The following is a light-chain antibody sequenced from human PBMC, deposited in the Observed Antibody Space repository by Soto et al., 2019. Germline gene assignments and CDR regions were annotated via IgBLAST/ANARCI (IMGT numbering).Light chain of an antibody. V-gene: IGKV3-20*01. CDR3: QQYNHWPPWLT. Sequence: EIVLTQSPGTLSLSPGERATLSCRASQSVSSNNLAWYQQRPGQAPRVVIYGASTRATGIPERFSGSGSGTDFTLTISRLEPEDFAVYYCQQYNHWPPWLTFGGGTKVEVK. CDR2: GAS. J-gene: IGKJ4*01. CDR1: QSVSSNN.